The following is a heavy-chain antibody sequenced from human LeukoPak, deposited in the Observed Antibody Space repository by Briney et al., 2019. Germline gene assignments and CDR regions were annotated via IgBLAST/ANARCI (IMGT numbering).Heavy chain of an antibody. CDR3: AKDSELDVGSDYYYNFFMGV. J-gene: IGHJ6*03. CDR1: GFSFSTFG. D-gene: IGHD1-1*01. V-gene: IGHV3-30*02. Sequence: GGSLRLSCAASGFSFSTFGMYWVRQAPGKGLEWVAFIRYDGNDKYYGDTAKDRFTISRDHSKNTLYLQMNSLTTDDTGVYYCAKDSELDVGSDYYYNFFMGVWGGGTTVTVSS. CDR2: IRYDGNDK.